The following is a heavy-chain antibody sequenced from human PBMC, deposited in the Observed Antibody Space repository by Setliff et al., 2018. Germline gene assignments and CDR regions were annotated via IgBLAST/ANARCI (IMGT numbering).Heavy chain of an antibody. J-gene: IGHJ4*02. Sequence: ASVKVSCKASGYTFISYDINWVRQAPGQGLEWMGWIGAYNGNTKYAQKFQGRVTLTTETSANTAYMELSSLRSEDTAVYYCARGRERGYNFWGQGTLVTVSS. CDR3: ARGRERGYNF. V-gene: IGHV1-18*01. D-gene: IGHD5-18*01. CDR2: IGAYNGNT. CDR1: GYTFISYD.